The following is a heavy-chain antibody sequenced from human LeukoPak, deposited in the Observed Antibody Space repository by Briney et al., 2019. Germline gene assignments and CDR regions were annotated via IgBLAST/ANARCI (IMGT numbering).Heavy chain of an antibody. Sequence: GSLRLSCAASGFTFRSHWMSWVRQAPGEGLEWVASINQDASDKRYVDSVKGRFTISRDNTKTSLYLQMDSLRTEDTAIYYCARLSCSSTNCYTFLNYWGQGTLVTVSS. CDR2: INQDASDK. J-gene: IGHJ4*02. CDR3: ARLSCSSTNCYTFLNY. D-gene: IGHD2-2*01. V-gene: IGHV3-7*03. CDR1: GFTFRSHW.